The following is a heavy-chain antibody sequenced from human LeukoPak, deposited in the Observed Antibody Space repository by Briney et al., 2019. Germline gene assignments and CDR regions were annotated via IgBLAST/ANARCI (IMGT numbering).Heavy chain of an antibody. CDR1: GYTFTSYG. J-gene: IGHJ4*02. Sequence: GASVKVSCKASGYTFTSYGISWVRQAPGQGLEWIGWISAYNGNTNYAQKLQGRVTMTTDTSTSTAYMELRSLRSDDTAVYYCARVWGIVVVPAAPFDYWGQGTLVTVSS. CDR3: ARVWGIVVVPAAPFDY. V-gene: IGHV1-18*01. D-gene: IGHD2-2*01. CDR2: ISAYNGNT.